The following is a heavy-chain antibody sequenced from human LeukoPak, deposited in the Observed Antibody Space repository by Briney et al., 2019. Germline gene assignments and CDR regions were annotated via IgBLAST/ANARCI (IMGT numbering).Heavy chain of an antibody. Sequence: SETLSLTCTVSGDSISSYYWSWIRQPPGKGLEWIGYMYYSGSTNYNPSLKSRVTISVDTSKNQFSLKLSSVTAADTAVYYCARGIIVGATWGENYNCFDPWGQGTLVTVSS. CDR3: ARGIIVGATWGENYNCFDP. J-gene: IGHJ5*02. D-gene: IGHD1-26*01. CDR1: GDSISSYY. CDR2: MYYSGST. V-gene: IGHV4-59*01.